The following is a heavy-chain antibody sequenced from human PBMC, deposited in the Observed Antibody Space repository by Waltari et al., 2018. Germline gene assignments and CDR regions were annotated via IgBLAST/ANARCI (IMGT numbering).Heavy chain of an antibody. CDR3: ARTSTRDFYYMDV. V-gene: IGHV5-10-1*01. Sequence: EVQLLQSGAEGNKTGESLRISCEGSGYDFPTYWITWVRHLPGKGLEWMGRIAPSDSYTNYSPSFRGHVTISVDRSISTAYIQWSGLRASDTAIYYCARTSTRDFYYMDVWGKGTTVTVSS. D-gene: IGHD1-1*01. J-gene: IGHJ6*03. CDR1: GYDFPTYW. CDR2: IAPSDSYT.